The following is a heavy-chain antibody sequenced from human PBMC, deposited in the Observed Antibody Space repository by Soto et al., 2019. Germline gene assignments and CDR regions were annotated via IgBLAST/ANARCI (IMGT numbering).Heavy chain of an antibody. CDR1: GDSISNSRW. Sequence: QVQLQESGPGLVKPSGTLSLTCAVSGDSISNSRWWTWVRQPPGKGLEWIGEIFHSGDTNYNPSLKGRVFISVDKSQNQFSLKVSSVTAADTAVYYCAYSTGWYRHDVWGQGTLVTVSS. CDR3: AYSTGWYRHDV. J-gene: IGHJ3*01. CDR2: IFHSGDT. V-gene: IGHV4-4*02. D-gene: IGHD6-19*01.